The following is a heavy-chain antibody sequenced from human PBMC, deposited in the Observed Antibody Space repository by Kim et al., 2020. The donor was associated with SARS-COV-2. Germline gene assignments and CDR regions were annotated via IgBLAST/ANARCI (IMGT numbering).Heavy chain of an antibody. CDR3: ARSGSSWYYRAFDY. D-gene: IGHD6-13*01. V-gene: IGHV4-59*01. CDR2: IYYSGNT. CDR1: GGSISSYY. Sequence: SETLSLTCTVSGGSISSYYWSWIRQPPGKGLEWIGWIYYSGNTNYNPSLKSRVTISVDTSTNQFSLKLTSVTAADTAVYYCARSGSSWYYRAFDYWGQGT. J-gene: IGHJ4*02.